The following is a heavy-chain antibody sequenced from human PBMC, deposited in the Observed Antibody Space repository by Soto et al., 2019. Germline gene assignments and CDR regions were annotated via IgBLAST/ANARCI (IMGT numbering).Heavy chain of an antibody. CDR2: IIPLFATT. CDR3: ARSGEAYYDVLTGYYKGSWFDP. D-gene: IGHD3-9*01. J-gene: IGHJ5*02. V-gene: IGHV1-69*01. CDR1: GGSFSYYA. Sequence: QVQLVQSGAEVRRTGSSVKVSCKSSGGSFSYYAINWVRQGPGQGLEWMGVIIPLFATTNYAQNFQGRVTIPADESTKTVSMELSRLRSEDTAVYFCARSGEAYYDVLTGYYKGSWFDPWGQGTLVTVSS.